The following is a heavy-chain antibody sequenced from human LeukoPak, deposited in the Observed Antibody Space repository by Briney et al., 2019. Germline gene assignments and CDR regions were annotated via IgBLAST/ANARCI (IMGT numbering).Heavy chain of an antibody. Sequence: SETLSLTCTVSGGSISSYYWSWIRQPPGKGLEWIGYIYYSGSTNYNPSLKSRVTISVDTSKNQCSLKLSSVTAADTAVYYCARGLDSGSYYLLYWYFDLWGRGTLVTVSS. J-gene: IGHJ2*01. CDR1: GGSISSYY. CDR3: ARGLDSGSYYLLYWYFDL. D-gene: IGHD1-26*01. V-gene: IGHV4-59*01. CDR2: IYYSGST.